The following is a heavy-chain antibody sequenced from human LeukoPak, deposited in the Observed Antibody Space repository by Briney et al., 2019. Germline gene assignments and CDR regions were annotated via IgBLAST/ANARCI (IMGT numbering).Heavy chain of an antibody. V-gene: IGHV1-69*13. CDR3: TRSDIVVVPAANFY. CDR2: IIPIFGTA. Sequence: SVKVSCKASGGTFSSYAISWVRQAPGQGLEWMGGIIPIFGTANYAQRFQGRVTITADESTSTAYMELSSLRFEDTAVYYRTRSDIVVVPAANFYWGQGTLVTVSS. J-gene: IGHJ4*02. D-gene: IGHD2-2*01. CDR1: GGTFSSYA.